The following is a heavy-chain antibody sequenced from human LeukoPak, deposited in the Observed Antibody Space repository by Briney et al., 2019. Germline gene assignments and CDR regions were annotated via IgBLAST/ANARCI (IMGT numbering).Heavy chain of an antibody. CDR2: INPNSGAT. J-gene: IGHJ4*02. V-gene: IGHV1-2*02. CDR1: GYTFTGYY. D-gene: IGHD3-3*01. CDR3: ARITDLTIFGVVLISGFFDY. Sequence: ASVKVSCKASGYTFTGYYMYWVRQAPGQGLEWMGWINPNSGATNYTQNFQGRVTMTRDTSISTAYMDLSRQRSDDTAVYYCARITDLTIFGVVLISGFFDYWGQGTLVTVSS.